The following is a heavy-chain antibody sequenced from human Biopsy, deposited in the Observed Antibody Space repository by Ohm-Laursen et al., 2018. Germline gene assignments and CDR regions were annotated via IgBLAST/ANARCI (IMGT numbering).Heavy chain of an antibody. V-gene: IGHV1-69*04. J-gene: IGHJ4*02. D-gene: IGHD2-15*01. CDR1: TGTFDSYG. CDR3: AREAIGYQLPCDD. Sequence: APVKVSCKASTGTFDSYGVTWVRQAPGQGLEWMGRIIPILRTTTYAPKFQGRVTFTADKSSSTAYLELSSLTSEDTAMFYCAREAIGYQLPCDDWGQGTLVTVSS. CDR2: IIPILRTT.